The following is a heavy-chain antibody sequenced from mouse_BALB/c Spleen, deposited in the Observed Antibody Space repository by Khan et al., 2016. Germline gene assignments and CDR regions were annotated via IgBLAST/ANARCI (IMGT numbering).Heavy chain of an antibody. V-gene: IGHV3-2*02. CDR2: ISYSGST. Sequence: EVQLQESGPGLVKPSQSLSLTCTVTGYSITSDYAWNWIRQFPGNKLEWMGYISYSGSTSYNPSLKSRISITRDTSKNQFFLQLHSVTTEDTATYYCARSGTFYFDYWGQGTTLTVSS. D-gene: IGHD1-1*02. CDR3: ARSGTFYFDY. J-gene: IGHJ2*01. CDR1: GYSITSDYA.